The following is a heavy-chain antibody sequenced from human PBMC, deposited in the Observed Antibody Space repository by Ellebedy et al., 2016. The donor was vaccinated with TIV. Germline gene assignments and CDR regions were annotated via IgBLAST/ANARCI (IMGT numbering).Heavy chain of an antibody. V-gene: IGHV4-61*05. J-gene: IGHJ4*02. Sequence: MPGGSLRLSCTVSGGSISSSSYYWSWIRQPPGKGLEWIGYIYYSGSTNYNPSLKSRVTISVDTSKNQFSLKLSSVTAADTAVYYCARLPGIASFDYWGQGTLVTVSS. CDR1: GGSISSSSYY. CDR2: IYYSGST. D-gene: IGHD6-13*01. CDR3: ARLPGIASFDY.